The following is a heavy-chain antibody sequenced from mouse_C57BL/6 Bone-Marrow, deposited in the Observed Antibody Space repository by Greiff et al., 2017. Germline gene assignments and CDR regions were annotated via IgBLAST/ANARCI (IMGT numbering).Heavy chain of an antibody. CDR2: IYPGDGDT. Sequence: QVQLKQSGPELVKPGASVKISCKASGYAFSSSWMNWVKQRPGKGLEWIGRIYPGDGDTNYNGKFKGKATLTADKSSSTAYMQLSSLTSEDSAVYFCAREGFGWFAYWGQGTLVTVSA. J-gene: IGHJ3*01. CDR3: AREGFGWFAY. V-gene: IGHV1-82*01. CDR1: GYAFSSSW.